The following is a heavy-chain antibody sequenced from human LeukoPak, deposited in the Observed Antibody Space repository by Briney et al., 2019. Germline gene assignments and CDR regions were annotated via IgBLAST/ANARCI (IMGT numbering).Heavy chain of an antibody. CDR1: GYSISGGYY. J-gene: IGHJ3*01. Sequence: SETLSLTCGVPGYSISGGYYWGWIRQSPGKGLEWIATIFHTGSIYHNPSLKSRVILSVDTSKNQFSLILTSVTAADTAVYYCVRMGVSYYYDSSTYYPVAFDVWGQGTMVTVSS. V-gene: IGHV4-38-2*01. CDR3: VRMGVSYYYDSSTYYPVAFDV. D-gene: IGHD3-22*01. CDR2: IFHTGSI.